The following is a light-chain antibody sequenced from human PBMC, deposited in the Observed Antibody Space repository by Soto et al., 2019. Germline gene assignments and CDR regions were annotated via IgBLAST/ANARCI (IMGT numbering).Light chain of an antibody. CDR3: QQRSNWVT. J-gene: IGKJ3*01. CDR1: QSVSSN. CDR2: GAS. V-gene: IGKV3-11*01. Sequence: EIVMTQSPATLSVSPGERATLSCRASQSVSSNVAWYQQQPGQAPRLLIYGASTRATGIPARFSGSGSGTDFTLTISSLDPEDFAVYYCQQRSNWVTFGPGTKVDIK.